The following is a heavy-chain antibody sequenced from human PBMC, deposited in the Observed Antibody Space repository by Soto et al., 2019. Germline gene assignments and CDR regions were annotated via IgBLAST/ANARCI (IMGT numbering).Heavy chain of an antibody. J-gene: IGHJ4*02. CDR1: GGTFSSYA. CDR2: IIPIFGTA. CDR3: ARVRRSSGYYYGY. V-gene: IGHV1-69*13. D-gene: IGHD3-22*01. Sequence: ASVKVSCTASGGTFSSYAISWVRQAPGQGLEWMGGIIPIFGTANYAQKFQGRVTITADESTSTAYMELSSLRSEDTAVYYCARVRRSSGYYYGYWGQGAPVTVSS.